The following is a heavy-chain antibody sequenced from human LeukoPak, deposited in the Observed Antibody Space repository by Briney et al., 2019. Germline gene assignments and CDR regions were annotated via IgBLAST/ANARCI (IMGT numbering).Heavy chain of an antibody. CDR2: ISSSSSYI. CDR3: IAAAGHDSYYFDY. D-gene: IGHD6-13*01. J-gene: IGHJ4*02. Sequence: SGGSLRLSCVGSGFTFSNYLMNWVRQAPGKGLEWVSSISSSSSYIYYADSVKGRFTISGDNAKNSLYLQMNSLRAEDTAVYYCIAAAGHDSYYFDYWGQGTLVTVSS. CDR1: GFTFSNYL. V-gene: IGHV3-21*01.